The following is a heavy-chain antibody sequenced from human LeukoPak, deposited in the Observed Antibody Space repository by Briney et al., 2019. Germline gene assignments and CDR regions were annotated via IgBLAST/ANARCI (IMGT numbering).Heavy chain of an antibody. CDR2: ISSSGSTI. J-gene: IGHJ3*02. CDR3: ASDVTGYYSGAFDI. D-gene: IGHD3-9*01. Sequence: SGGSLRLSCAASGFTFSSYAMSWVRQAPGKGLEWVSYISSSGSTIYYADSVKGRFTISRDNAKNSLYLQMNSLRAEDTAVYYCASDVTGYYSGAFDIWGQGTMVTVSS. V-gene: IGHV3-48*04. CDR1: GFTFSSYA.